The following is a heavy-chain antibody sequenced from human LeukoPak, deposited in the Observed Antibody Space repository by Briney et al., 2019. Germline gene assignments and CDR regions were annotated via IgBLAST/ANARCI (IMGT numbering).Heavy chain of an antibody. J-gene: IGHJ4*02. Sequence: QPGGSLRLSCAASGFTFSSYWIHWVRQAPGKGLVWVSRINNDGSSTSYADSAKGRFTISRDNAKNTLYLQMNSLRAEDTAVYYCARDVSGWYHNFDYWGQGTLVTVSS. CDR3: ARDVSGWYHNFDY. D-gene: IGHD6-19*01. CDR1: GFTFSSYW. V-gene: IGHV3-74*01. CDR2: INNDGSST.